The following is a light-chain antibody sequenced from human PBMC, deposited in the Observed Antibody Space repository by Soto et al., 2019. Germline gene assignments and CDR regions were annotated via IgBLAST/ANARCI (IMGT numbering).Light chain of an antibody. Sequence: IQMTQAPSSLSASVGDRVTITCRASQSISRNLNWYQQKPGKAPELLIYTASNLQSGVPSRFSGSGSGKDFAITISSLQTEDSAVYYCQQSHSSPLICGGGTKVEFK. CDR2: TAS. CDR3: QQSHSSPLI. CDR1: QSISRN. J-gene: IGKJ4*01. V-gene: IGKV1-39*01.